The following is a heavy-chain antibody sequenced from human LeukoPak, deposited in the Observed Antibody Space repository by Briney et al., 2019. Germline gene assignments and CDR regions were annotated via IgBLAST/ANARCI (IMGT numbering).Heavy chain of an antibody. CDR2: ISGSGST. CDR3: ARYGSGSYYISRGYFDY. Sequence: GGSLRLTCAASGFTFSSYAMIWVRQAPGKELEWVSAISGSGSTYYADSVKGRFTISRDNSKSTLYLQMNSLRAEDTAVYYCARYGSGSYYISRGYFDYWGQGTLVTVSS. V-gene: IGHV3-23*01. CDR1: GFTFSSYA. J-gene: IGHJ4*02. D-gene: IGHD3-10*01.